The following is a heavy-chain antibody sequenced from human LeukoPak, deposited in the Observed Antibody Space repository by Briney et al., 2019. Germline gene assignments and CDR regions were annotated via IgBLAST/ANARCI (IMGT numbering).Heavy chain of an antibody. V-gene: IGHV1-18*01. CDR1: GYTFTSYG. Sequence: ASVKVSCTASGYTFTSYGISWVRQAPGQGLEWMGWISAYNGNTNYAQKFQGRVTITADKSTSTAYMELSSLRSEDTAVYYCASEYCSGGSCYSVAVDYWGQGTLVTVSS. D-gene: IGHD2-15*01. CDR2: ISAYNGNT. CDR3: ASEYCSGGSCYSVAVDY. J-gene: IGHJ4*02.